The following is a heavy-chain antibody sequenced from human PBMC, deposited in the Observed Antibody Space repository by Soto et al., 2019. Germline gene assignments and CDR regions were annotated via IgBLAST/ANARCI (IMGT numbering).Heavy chain of an antibody. D-gene: IGHD6-13*01. CDR2: IWYDGSNK. J-gene: IGHJ4*02. Sequence: GGSLRLSCAASGCTFSSYGMHWVRQAPGKGLEWVAVIWYDGSNKYYADSVKGRFTISRDNSKNTLYLQMNSLRAEDTAVYYWARDKWGYSSSRRPSFDYWGQGTLVTVSS. V-gene: IGHV3-33*01. CDR1: GCTFSSYG. CDR3: ARDKWGYSSSRRPSFDY.